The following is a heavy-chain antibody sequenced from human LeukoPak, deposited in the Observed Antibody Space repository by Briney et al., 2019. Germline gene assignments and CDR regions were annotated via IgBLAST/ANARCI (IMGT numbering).Heavy chain of an antibody. D-gene: IGHD6-13*01. V-gene: IGHV4-59*08. J-gene: IGHJ4*02. CDR3: ARRVGIAGMFDY. CDR2: ILYSGST. Sequence: SETLSLTCTVSGGSISSYYWGWIRQPPGKGLEWIGYILYSGSTYYSPSLKSRVTISVDTSKNQFSLKFSSVTAADTAVYYCARRVGIAGMFDYWGQGTLVTVSS. CDR1: GGSISSYY.